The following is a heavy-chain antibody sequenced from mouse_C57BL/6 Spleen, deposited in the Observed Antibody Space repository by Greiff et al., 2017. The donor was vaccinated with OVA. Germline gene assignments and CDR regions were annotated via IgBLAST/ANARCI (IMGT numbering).Heavy chain of an antibody. CDR3: TRLDWDSGAMDY. Sequence: LVESGAELVRPGASVTLSCKASGYTFTDYEMHWVKQTPVHGLEWIGAIDPETGGTAYNQKFKGKAILTADKSSSTAYMELRSLTSEDSAVYYCTRLDWDSGAMDYWGQGTSVTVSS. CDR2: IDPETGGT. CDR1: GYTFTDYE. D-gene: IGHD4-1*01. J-gene: IGHJ4*01. V-gene: IGHV1-15*01.